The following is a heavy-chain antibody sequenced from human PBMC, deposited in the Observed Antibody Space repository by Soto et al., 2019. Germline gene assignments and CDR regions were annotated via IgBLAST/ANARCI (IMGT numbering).Heavy chain of an antibody. V-gene: IGHV1-3*01. CDR1: GYTFTSYA. CDR3: ATLGKTTVVTPGDYYYYGMDV. Sequence: GASVKVSCKASGYTFTSYAMHWVRQAPGQRLEWMGWINAGNGNTKYSQKFQGRVTITRDTSASTAYMELSSLRSEDTAVYYCATLGKTTVVTPGDYYYYGMDVWGQGTTVTVSS. D-gene: IGHD4-17*01. J-gene: IGHJ6*02. CDR2: INAGNGNT.